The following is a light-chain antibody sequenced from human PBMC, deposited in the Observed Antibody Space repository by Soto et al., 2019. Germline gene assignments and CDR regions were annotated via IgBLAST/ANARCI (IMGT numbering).Light chain of an antibody. Sequence: EIVMTQSPATLSVSPGERVTLSCWASQSVSSKLAWYQHKPGQAPRLLVYDASTWATGIPARFSGSGSGTDFTLTINSLQSEDFAVYYCQQYYRWPITFGQGTRLEIK. CDR2: DAS. V-gene: IGKV3-15*01. CDR1: QSVSSK. J-gene: IGKJ5*01. CDR3: QQYYRWPIT.